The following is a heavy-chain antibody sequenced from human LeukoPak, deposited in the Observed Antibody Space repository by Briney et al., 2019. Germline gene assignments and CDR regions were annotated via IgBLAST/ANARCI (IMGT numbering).Heavy chain of an antibody. Sequence: PGRSLRLSCAASGFTFSSYAMHWVRQAPGKGLEWVAVISYDGSNKYYADSVKGRFTISRDNSKNTLYLQMNSLRAEDTAVYYCAHDAYCSSTSCYPATGSSYNWFDPWGQGTLVTVSS. CDR3: AHDAYCSSTSCYPATGSSYNWFDP. CDR1: GFTFSSYA. CDR2: ISYDGSNK. J-gene: IGHJ5*02. V-gene: IGHV3-30-3*01. D-gene: IGHD2-2*01.